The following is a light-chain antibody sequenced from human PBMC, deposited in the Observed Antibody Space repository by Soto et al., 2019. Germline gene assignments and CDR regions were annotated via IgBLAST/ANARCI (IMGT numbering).Light chain of an antibody. J-gene: IGKJ1*01. CDR3: QQFGSSPQT. CDR2: GAS. V-gene: IGKV3-20*01. Sequence: EIVLTQSPGTLSLSPGERATLSCRASQSVSSSHLAWYQQKPGQAPSLLIYGASSRATGIPDRFSGSGSGTDFTLTISRLEPEDFAVYYCQQFGSSPQTFGQGTRVEIK. CDR1: QSVSSSH.